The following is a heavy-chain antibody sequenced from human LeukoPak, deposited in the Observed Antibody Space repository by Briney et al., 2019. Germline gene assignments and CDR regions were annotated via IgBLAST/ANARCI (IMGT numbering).Heavy chain of an antibody. J-gene: IGHJ4*02. V-gene: IGHV3-23*01. Sequence: QPGGSLRLSCAASGFTFSSYAMSWVRQAPGKGLEWVSTISDSGGSTYCADSVKGRFTISRDNSKNSLYLQMNSLGTEDTALYYCATSDFAAHFDYWGQGTLVTVSS. D-gene: IGHD2/OR15-2a*01. CDR1: GFTFSSYA. CDR3: ATSDFAAHFDY. CDR2: ISDSGGST.